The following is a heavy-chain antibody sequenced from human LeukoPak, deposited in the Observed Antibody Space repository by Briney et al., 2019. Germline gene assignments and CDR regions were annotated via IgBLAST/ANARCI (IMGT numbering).Heavy chain of an antibody. J-gene: IGHJ1*01. CDR3: AKSSAVVTDDEYFQH. V-gene: IGHV3-30*18. Sequence: GGSLRLSCAASGFTFSSYGMHWVRQAPGKGLEGVAVISYDGSNKYYADSVKGRFTISRDNSKNTLYLQMNSLRAEDTAVYYCAKSSAVVTDDEYFQHWGQGTLVTVSS. D-gene: IGHD3-22*01. CDR2: ISYDGSNK. CDR1: GFTFSSYG.